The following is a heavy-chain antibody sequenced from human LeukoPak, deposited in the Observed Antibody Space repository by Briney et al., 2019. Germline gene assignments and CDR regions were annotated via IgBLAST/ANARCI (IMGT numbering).Heavy chain of an antibody. D-gene: IGHD2-15*01. CDR1: GFSFSSYA. J-gene: IGHJ4*02. CDR2: MSSSDDGR. CDR3: AKAPVTSCRGAFCYPFDY. Sequence: GGSLRLSCATSGFSFSSYAMSWVRQDPGKGLEWVSAMSSSDDGRYYAASVRGRFTISRDTSRSTLYLQMNSLRAEDAAVYYCAKAPVTSCRGAFCYPFDYWGQGTLVTVSS. V-gene: IGHV3-23*01.